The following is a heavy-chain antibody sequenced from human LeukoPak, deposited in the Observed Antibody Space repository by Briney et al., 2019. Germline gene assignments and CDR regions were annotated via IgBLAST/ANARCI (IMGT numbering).Heavy chain of an antibody. CDR2: ISYDGSNK. J-gene: IGHJ4*02. V-gene: IGHV3-30*04. CDR1: GFTFSSYA. D-gene: IGHD1-26*01. Sequence: PGRPLRLSCAASGFTFSSYAMHWVRQAPGKGLEWVAVISYDGSNKYYADSVKGRFTISRDNSKNTLYLQMNSLRAEDTAVYYCARKEGANCFDYWGQGTLVTVSS. CDR3: ARKEGANCFDY.